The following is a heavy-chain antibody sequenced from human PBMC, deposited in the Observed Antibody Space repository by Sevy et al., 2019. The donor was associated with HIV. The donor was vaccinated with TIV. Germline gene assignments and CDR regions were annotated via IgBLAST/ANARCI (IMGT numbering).Heavy chain of an antibody. CDR1: GFIFSNAW. CDR2: IKSKADGGTP. D-gene: IGHD6-25*01. Sequence: GGFLRLSCGASGFIFSNAWMSWVRQAPGKGLEWFGRIKSKADGGTPDYAAPVKGTFTISRDDSITTLYLQMNSLRTDDTAVYYSGYSEYGYYYDYWGQGTLVTVSS. J-gene: IGHJ4*02. CDR3: GYSEYGYYYDY. V-gene: IGHV3-15*01.